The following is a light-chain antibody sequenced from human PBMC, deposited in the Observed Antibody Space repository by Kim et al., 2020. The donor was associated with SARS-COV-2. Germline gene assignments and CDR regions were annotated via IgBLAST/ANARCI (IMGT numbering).Light chain of an antibody. V-gene: IGKV3-15*01. J-gene: IGKJ2*03. CDR1: QSVSNI. CDR2: GAS. CDR3: HQYNNWPHS. Sequence: SVSTGESATLSDRASQSVSNILAWYQQKPGQAPRLLIYGASIRATGVPTRFSGTGSEIEFTLIISGLQSEDFAVYYCHQYNNWPHSLGLGTKLEI.